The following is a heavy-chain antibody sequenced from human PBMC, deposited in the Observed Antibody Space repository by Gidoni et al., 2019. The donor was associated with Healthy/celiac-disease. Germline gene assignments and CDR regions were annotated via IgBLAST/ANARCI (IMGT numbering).Heavy chain of an antibody. CDR3: ARGGYSSSWFDY. Sequence: QVQLVESGGGVVQPGRSLRLSWAASGFTFRSYGMHWVRKAPGKGLEWVAVIWYDGSNKYYADSVKGRFTISRDNSKNTLYLQMNSLRAEDTAVYYCARGGYSSSWFDYWGQGTLVTVSS. D-gene: IGHD6-13*01. V-gene: IGHV3-33*01. CDR2: IWYDGSNK. CDR1: GFTFRSYG. J-gene: IGHJ4*02.